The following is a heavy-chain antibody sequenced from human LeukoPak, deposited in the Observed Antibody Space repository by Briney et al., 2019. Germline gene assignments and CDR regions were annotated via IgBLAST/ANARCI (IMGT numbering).Heavy chain of an antibody. CDR2: IYYSGST. V-gene: IGHV4-59*01. CDR1: GGSIRGYY. D-gene: IGHD3-10*01. Sequence: SETLFLTCTVSGGSIRGYYWSWIRQPPGKGLEWIGYIYYSGSTNYNPSLKSRLTMSVDTSKNQFSLKLSSVTAADTAVYYCARGQLGSGMDDPWGQGTLVTVSS. CDR3: ARGQLGSGMDDP. J-gene: IGHJ5*02.